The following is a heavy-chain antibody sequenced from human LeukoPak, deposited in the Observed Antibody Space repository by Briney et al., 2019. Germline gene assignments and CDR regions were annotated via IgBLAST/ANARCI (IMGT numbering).Heavy chain of an antibody. Sequence: ASVKVSCKVSGYTLTELSVHWVRQAPGQGLEWLGGFDLEDGETSYAPNLQGRVTMTEDRSRDTAYMELPSLTEEATAVYYCATGGRWELLIGFEYWGQGTLVTVSS. CDR3: ATGGRWELLIGFEY. CDR2: FDLEDGET. D-gene: IGHD4-23*01. J-gene: IGHJ4*02. CDR1: GYTLTELS. V-gene: IGHV1-24*01.